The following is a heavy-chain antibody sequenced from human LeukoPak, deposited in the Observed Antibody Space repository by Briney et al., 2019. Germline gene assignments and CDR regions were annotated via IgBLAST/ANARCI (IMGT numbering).Heavy chain of an antibody. CDR3: ARSRGSYPNDAFDI. CDR1: GYTFTGYY. D-gene: IGHD1-26*01. Sequence: ASVKVSCKASGYTFTGYYMHWVRQAPGQGLEWMGWINPNSGGTNYAQKFQGRVTMTRDTFISTAYMELSRLRSDDTAVYYCARSRGSYPNDAFDIWGQGTMVTVSS. CDR2: INPNSGGT. V-gene: IGHV1-2*02. J-gene: IGHJ3*02.